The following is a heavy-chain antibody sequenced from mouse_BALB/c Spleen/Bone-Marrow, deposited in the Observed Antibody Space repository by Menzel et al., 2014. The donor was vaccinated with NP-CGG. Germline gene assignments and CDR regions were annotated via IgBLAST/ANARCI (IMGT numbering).Heavy chain of an antibody. CDR3: AREVLRDYFDY. V-gene: IGHV5-4*02. J-gene: IGHJ2*01. CDR2: IRDGGSYT. Sequence: DVNVVESGGGLVKPGWSLNLSCAASGFTFSDYYMYWVRQTPVKRLEWGATIRDGGSYTYYPDSVKGRFTISRDNAKNTLYLQMNSLKSEDTAMYYCAREVLRDYFDYRGQGTTLTVSS. CDR1: GFTFSDYY. D-gene: IGHD1-1*01.